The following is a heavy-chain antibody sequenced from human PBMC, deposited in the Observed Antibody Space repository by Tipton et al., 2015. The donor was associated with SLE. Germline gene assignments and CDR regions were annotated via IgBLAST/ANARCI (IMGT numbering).Heavy chain of an antibody. CDR3: AKTTVYSNDWPYFDH. Sequence: LRLSCTVSGGSISESTYSWDWVRQPPGKGLEWIGNVYYSGSTYYSASLRSRVTISLDRSKNHFSLTLNSVTAADTAVYYCAKTTVYSNDWPYFDHWGQGTLVTVSS. J-gene: IGHJ4*02. V-gene: IGHV4-39*07. D-gene: IGHD6-19*01. CDR1: GGSISESTYS. CDR2: VYYSGST.